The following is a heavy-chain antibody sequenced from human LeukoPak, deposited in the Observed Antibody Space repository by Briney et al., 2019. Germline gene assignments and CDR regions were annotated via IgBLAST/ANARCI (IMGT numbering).Heavy chain of an antibody. CDR1: GFIFNSHW. D-gene: IGHD2-2*01. Sequence: GVSLRLYCAASGFIFNSHWMHWLRQAPGKGLVWVSRINSDGTNTSYADSVKGRFTFSRDNAKNTLYLQMNSLRAEDTAVYYCARAPYYCSTTSCYTSLNFDYWGQGTLVTVSS. CDR3: ARAPYYCSTTSCYTSLNFDY. J-gene: IGHJ4*02. CDR2: INSDGTNT. V-gene: IGHV3-74*01.